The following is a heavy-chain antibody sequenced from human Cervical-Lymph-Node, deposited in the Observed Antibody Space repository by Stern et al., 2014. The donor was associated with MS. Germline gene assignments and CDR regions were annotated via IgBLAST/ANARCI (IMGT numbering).Heavy chain of an antibody. Sequence: QVQLMQSGAEVKKPGASVKISCKAPGHTLTTYDIHWVRQAPGQRLEWMGWINAGNSSTRYSQKFQGRVTFTRDTSASTAYMDLSSLKAEDTAVYYCARSGGSSWHPTYYLHDWGQGTLVTVSS. D-gene: IGHD6-13*01. J-gene: IGHJ4*02. CDR3: ARSGGSSWHPTYYLHD. CDR2: INAGNSST. V-gene: IGHV1-3*01. CDR1: GHTLTTYD.